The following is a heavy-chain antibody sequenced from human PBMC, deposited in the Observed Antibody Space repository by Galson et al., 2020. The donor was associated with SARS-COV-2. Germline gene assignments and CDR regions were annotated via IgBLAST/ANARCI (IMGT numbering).Heavy chain of an antibody. Sequence: GGTLRLSCAASGFIIGDYGMTWVRKAPGKGLEWVSGINRRGGTTVYAEAVKGRFTISRDNAKNSLYLEMNSLRPEDTALYHCARKDYHGSVNDVWGQGTTVTVSS. CDR3: ARKDYHGSVNDV. CDR1: GFIIGDYG. V-gene: IGHV3-20*01. CDR2: INRRGGTT. J-gene: IGHJ6*02. D-gene: IGHD3-10*01.